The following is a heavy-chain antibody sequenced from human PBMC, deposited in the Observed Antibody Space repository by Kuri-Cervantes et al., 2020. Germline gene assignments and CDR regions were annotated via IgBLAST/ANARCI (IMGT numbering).Heavy chain of an antibody. D-gene: IGHD3-22*01. CDR2: ISSSSSYI. CDR3: AREPGSGYFFDY. CDR1: GFTFSSYS. V-gene: IGHV3-21*01. J-gene: IGHJ4*02. Sequence: ETLSLTCAASGFTFSSYSMNWVRQAPGKGLEWVSSISSSSSYIYYADSVKGRFTISRDNSKNTLYLQMNSLRAEDTAVYYCAREPGSGYFFDYWGQGTLVTVSS.